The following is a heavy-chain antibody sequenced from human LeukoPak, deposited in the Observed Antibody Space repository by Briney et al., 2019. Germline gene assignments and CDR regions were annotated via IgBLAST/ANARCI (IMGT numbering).Heavy chain of an antibody. Sequence: GGSLRLSCAASGFSLSNFGMSWVRQAPGKGLEWVSGLSGSGGSTYYPDSVKGRFTISRDNSKNTLYLKMNSLRAEDTAVYYCAKDLRICAGDCRDAFDIWGQGTTVIVSP. J-gene: IGHJ3*02. D-gene: IGHD2-21*02. CDR1: GFSLSNFG. CDR2: LSGSGGST. CDR3: AKDLRICAGDCRDAFDI. V-gene: IGHV3-23*01.